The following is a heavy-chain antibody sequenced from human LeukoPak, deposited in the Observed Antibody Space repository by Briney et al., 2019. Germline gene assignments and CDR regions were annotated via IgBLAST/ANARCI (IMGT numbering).Heavy chain of an antibody. V-gene: IGHV1-8*03. CDR3: ARGLRSRGWFDP. D-gene: IGHD3-3*01. CDR2: MNPNSGNT. Sequence: ASVKVSCKASGYTFTSYDINWVRQATGQGLEWMGWMNPNSGNTGYAQKFQGRVTITRNTSISTAYMELSSLRSEDTAVYYCARGLRSRGWFDPWGQGTLVTVSS. J-gene: IGHJ5*02. CDR1: GYTFTSYD.